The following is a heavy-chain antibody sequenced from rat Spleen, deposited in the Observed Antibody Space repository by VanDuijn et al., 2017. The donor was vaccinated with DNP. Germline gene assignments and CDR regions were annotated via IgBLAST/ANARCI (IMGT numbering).Heavy chain of an antibody. Sequence: EVQLVESGGGLVQPGRSLKLSCVASGFTINNYWMTWVRQVPGKGLEWIASISSSGGNTYYPDSVKGRFTISRDNSKSTLYLQMNSLRSEDMATYYCARHVLPLRVWDYWGQGVMVTVSS. V-gene: IGHV5-31*01. CDR3: ARHVLPLRVWDY. J-gene: IGHJ2*01. CDR1: GFTINNYW. CDR2: ISSSGGNT. D-gene: IGHD1-4*01.